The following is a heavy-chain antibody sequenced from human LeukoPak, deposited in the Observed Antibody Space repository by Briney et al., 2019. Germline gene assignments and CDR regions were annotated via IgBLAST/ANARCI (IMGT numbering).Heavy chain of an antibody. D-gene: IGHD3-22*01. J-gene: IGHJ6*02. CDR1: GFTFSSYG. Sequence: SGGSLRHSCAASGFTFSSYGMHWVRQAPGKGLEWVAVIWYDGSNKYYADSVKGRFTISRDNSKNTLYLQMNSLRAEDTAVYYCASTYYYDSSGYYVDYYYGMDVWGQGTTVTVSS. CDR3: ASTYYYDSSGYYVDYYYGMDV. V-gene: IGHV3-33*01. CDR2: IWYDGSNK.